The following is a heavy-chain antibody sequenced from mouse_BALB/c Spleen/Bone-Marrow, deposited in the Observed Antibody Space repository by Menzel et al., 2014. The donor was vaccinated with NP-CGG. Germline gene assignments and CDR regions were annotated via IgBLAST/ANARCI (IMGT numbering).Heavy chain of an antibody. D-gene: IGHD1-1*01. Sequence: VHLAESGAELVKPWASIKLSFKASGYTFISYYMYWVKQRPGQGLEWNGEINPSNGGINFNEKFKSKATLTVDKSSTTAYMQLSSLTSEDSAVYYCTRTGDGRRGAGFAYWGQGTLVTVSA. CDR2: INPSNGGI. J-gene: IGHJ3*01. V-gene: IGHV1S81*02. CDR3: TRTGDGRRGAGFAY. CDR1: GYTFISYY.